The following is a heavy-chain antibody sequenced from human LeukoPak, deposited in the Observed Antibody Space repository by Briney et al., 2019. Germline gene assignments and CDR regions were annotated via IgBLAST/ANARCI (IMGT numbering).Heavy chain of an antibody. CDR3: ARGADTAMVPDDY. V-gene: IGHV1-2*02. Sequence: ASVKVSCKASGYTFTGYYMHWVRQAPGQGLGWMGWINPNSGGTNYAQKFQGRVTMTRDTSISTAYMELSRLRSDDTAVYYCARGADTAMVPDDYWGQGTLVTVSS. D-gene: IGHD5-18*01. J-gene: IGHJ4*02. CDR2: INPNSGGT. CDR1: GYTFTGYY.